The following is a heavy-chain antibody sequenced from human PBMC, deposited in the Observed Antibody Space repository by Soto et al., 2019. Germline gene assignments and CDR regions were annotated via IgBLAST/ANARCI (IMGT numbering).Heavy chain of an antibody. CDR1: GGSISSSSYY. J-gene: IGHJ4*02. Sequence: SETLSLTCTVSGGSISSSSYYWVWIRQPPGKGLEWIGSIYYSGSTYYNPSLKSRVTISVDTSKNQFSLRLSSVTAADTAVYYCARSLIAMVAEDDWGQGTPVTVSS. V-gene: IGHV4-39*01. CDR3: ARSLIAMVAEDD. CDR2: IYYSGST. D-gene: IGHD2-21*01.